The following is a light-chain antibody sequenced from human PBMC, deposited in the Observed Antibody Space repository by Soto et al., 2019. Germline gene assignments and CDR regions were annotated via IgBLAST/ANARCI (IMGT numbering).Light chain of an antibody. V-gene: IGKV4-1*01. CDR2: WAS. CDR1: QSVLYSSNNKNY. Sequence: DIVMTQSPDSLAVSLGERATINCKSSQSVLYSSNNKNYLAWYQQKPGQPPKLLIYWASTRESGVPDRFGGSGSGTDFTLTIGSLQAEDVAVYYCQQDYSSPFTFGQGTRLEIK. CDR3: QQDYSSPFT. J-gene: IGKJ5*01.